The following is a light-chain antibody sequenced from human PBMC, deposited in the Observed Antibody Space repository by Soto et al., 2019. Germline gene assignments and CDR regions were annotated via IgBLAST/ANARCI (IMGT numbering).Light chain of an antibody. Sequence: DIQMTQSPSSLSVSVGDRVTITCRASQSIGGFLNWYQQKLGKAPKLLIYAASSLQSGVPSRFSGSGSGTDFTLTISSLQPEGFATYYCQQSYSTPLTFGGGTKVDIK. J-gene: IGKJ4*01. CDR3: QQSYSTPLT. V-gene: IGKV1-39*01. CDR2: AAS. CDR1: QSIGGF.